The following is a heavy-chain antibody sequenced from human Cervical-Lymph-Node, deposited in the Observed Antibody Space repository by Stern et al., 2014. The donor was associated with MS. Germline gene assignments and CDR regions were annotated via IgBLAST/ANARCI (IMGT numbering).Heavy chain of an antibody. D-gene: IGHD2-2*01. CDR1: WFSLSTSAVG. J-gene: IGHJ4*02. Sequence: QVTLKESGPTLVKPTQTLTLTCTFSWFSLSTSAVGVGWIRQPPGKALEWLAFSYWDDGKRYSPSLKNRLTITKDTSKNQVVLTMNNMDPVDTAAFYCATHAPGVVPAALDYWGQGTLVTVS. CDR3: ATHAPGVVPAALDY. V-gene: IGHV2-5*02. CDR2: SYWDDGK.